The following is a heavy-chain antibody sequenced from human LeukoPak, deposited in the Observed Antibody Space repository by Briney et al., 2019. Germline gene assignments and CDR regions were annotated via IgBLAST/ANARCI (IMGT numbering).Heavy chain of an antibody. V-gene: IGHV4-59*01. CDR2: IYYSGST. Sequence: SETLSLTCTVSGGSISSYYWSWIRQPPGKGLEWIGYIYYSGSTSYKPSLKSRVTISVDTSKNQFSLKLRSVTAADAAVYYCARETSQKGAHYMDVWGKGTTVTISS. CDR3: ARETSQKGAHYMDV. CDR1: GGSISSYY. J-gene: IGHJ6*03. D-gene: IGHD3-16*01.